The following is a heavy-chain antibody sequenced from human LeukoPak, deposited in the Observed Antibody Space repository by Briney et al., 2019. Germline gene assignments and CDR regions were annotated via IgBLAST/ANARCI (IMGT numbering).Heavy chain of an antibody. J-gene: IGHJ3*02. Sequence: GGSLRLSCAASGFISTNAWMSWVRQAPGKGLEWVGRIKSKTDGGATDFAAPVKGRFTISRDDSKNTLYLQMNSLKIEDTAVYYCTTEYRDSSGWYGAFDIWGQGTMVTVSS. V-gene: IGHV3-15*01. CDR3: TTEYRDSSGWYGAFDI. D-gene: IGHD6-19*01. CDR1: GFISTNAW. CDR2: IKSKTDGGAT.